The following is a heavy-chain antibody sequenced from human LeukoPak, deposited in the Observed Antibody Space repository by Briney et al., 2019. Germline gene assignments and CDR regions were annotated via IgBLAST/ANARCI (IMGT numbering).Heavy chain of an antibody. CDR1: GFTFTSDA. Sequence: SGGSLRLSCVASGFTFTSDAMNWVRQAPGKGLEWVSSTVSRGTTQYADSVKGRFTVSRDTSKSTLYLQMNSLRADDTAVYYCAKCSTSAYTTGWCNWIDPWGQGTLVTVSS. CDR2: TVSRGTT. D-gene: IGHD6-19*01. CDR3: AKCSTSAYTTGWCNWIDP. V-gene: IGHV3-23*01. J-gene: IGHJ5*02.